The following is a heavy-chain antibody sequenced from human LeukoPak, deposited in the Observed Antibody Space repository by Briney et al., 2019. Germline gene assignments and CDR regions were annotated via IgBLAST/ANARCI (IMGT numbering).Heavy chain of an antibody. D-gene: IGHD2-21*02. CDR1: GFSFSSYN. V-gene: IGHV3-48*01. CDR2: IHSISGSI. Sequence: GGSLRLSCAASGFSFSSYNMNWVREALGKGLEWISYIHSISGSINDADSAKSRFTLSGDNAKNSLYLQINSLRAEDTAVYFCSRVVQDVTVAAYGGQGSLV. J-gene: IGHJ4*02. CDR3: SRVVQDVTVAAY.